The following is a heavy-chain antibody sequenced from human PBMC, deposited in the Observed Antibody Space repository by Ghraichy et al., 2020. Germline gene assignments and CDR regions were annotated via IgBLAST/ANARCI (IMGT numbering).Heavy chain of an antibody. CDR3: ARVSGVGQLLSMFDP. Sequence: ASVKVSCKASGYTFTSYYMHWVRQAPGQGLEWMGIINPSGGSTSYAQKFQGRVTMTRDTSTSTVYMELSSLRSEDTAVYYCARVSGVGQLLSMFDPWGQGTLVTVSS. J-gene: IGHJ5*02. CDR2: INPSGGST. D-gene: IGHD2-2*01. V-gene: IGHV1-46*01. CDR1: GYTFTSYY.